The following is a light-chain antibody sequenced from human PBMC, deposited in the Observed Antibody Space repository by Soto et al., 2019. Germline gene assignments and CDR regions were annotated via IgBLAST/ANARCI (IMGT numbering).Light chain of an antibody. CDR3: SSYTSSSTYV. J-gene: IGLJ1*01. Sequence: QSALTQPPSVSGSPGQTVTISCTGTSSGVGSYNRVSWYQQPPGTAPKVMIYDVSNRPSGVPDRFSGSKSGNTASLTISELQAEDESDYYCSSYTSSSTYVFVTGTKVTVL. V-gene: IGLV2-18*02. CDR1: SSGVGSYNR. CDR2: DVS.